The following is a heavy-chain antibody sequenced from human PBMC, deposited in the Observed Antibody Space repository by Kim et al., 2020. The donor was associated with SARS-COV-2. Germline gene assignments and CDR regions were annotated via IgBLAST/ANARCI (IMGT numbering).Heavy chain of an antibody. CDR2: ISGSGGST. J-gene: IGHJ4*02. Sequence: GGSLRLSCAASGFTFSSYAMSWVRQAPGKGLEWVSAISGSGGSTYYADSVKGRFTISRDNSKNTLYLQMNSLRAEDTAVYYCAKDGFYYDSSRLGYWGQGTLVTVSS. CDR3: AKDGFYYDSSRLGY. CDR1: GFTFSSYA. D-gene: IGHD3-22*01. V-gene: IGHV3-23*01.